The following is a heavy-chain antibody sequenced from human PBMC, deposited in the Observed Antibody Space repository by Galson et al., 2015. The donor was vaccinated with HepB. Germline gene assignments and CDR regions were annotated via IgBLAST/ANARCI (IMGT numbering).Heavy chain of an antibody. D-gene: IGHD3-10*01. Sequence: APGEGLEWVALISYDGSNKDYADSVKGRFTISRDNSKNTVYLQMNRLRPEDSALYYCVRDKVIRGVVISGEDYWGQGTLVTVSS. J-gene: IGHJ4*02. CDR3: VRDKVIRGVVISGEDY. V-gene: IGHV3-30*04. CDR2: ISYDGSNK.